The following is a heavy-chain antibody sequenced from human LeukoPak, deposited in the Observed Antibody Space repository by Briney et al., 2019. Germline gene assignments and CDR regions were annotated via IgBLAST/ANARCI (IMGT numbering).Heavy chain of an antibody. CDR3: TRDLRRVIPFDY. J-gene: IGHJ4*02. CDR2: ISTSGGNT. Sequence: AGGSLRLSCAASGFTFRSYAMSWVRQAPGKGLEWVSAISTSGGNTYYTDSVKGRFTISRDNPKNMLYLQMNSLRVEDTAVYYCTRDLRRVIPFDYWGQGTLVTVSS. D-gene: IGHD3-10*01. V-gene: IGHV3-23*01. CDR1: GFTFRSYA.